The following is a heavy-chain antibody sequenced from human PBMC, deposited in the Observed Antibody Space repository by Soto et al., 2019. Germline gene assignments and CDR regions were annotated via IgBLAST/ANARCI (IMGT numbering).Heavy chain of an antibody. Sequence: QVQLVESGGGVVQPGRSLRLSCAASGFTFSSYGMHWVRQAPGKGLEWVAVIWYDGSNKYYADSVKGRFTISRDNSKNPLYLQMNSLRAEDTAVYYCARVRVVNPLYYFDYWGQGTLVTVSS. CDR1: GFTFSSYG. J-gene: IGHJ4*02. V-gene: IGHV3-33*01. D-gene: IGHD3-10*01. CDR2: IWYDGSNK. CDR3: ARVRVVNPLYYFDY.